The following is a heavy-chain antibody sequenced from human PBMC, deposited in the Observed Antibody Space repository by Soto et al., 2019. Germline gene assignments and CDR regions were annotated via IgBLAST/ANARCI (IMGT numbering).Heavy chain of an antibody. CDR3: ARANGDVTVYWFDP. D-gene: IGHD4-4*01. Sequence: SETLSLTCAVYGGSFSGYYWSWIRQPPGKGLEWIGEINHSGSTNYNPSLKSRVTISVDTSKNQFSLKLSSVTAADTAVYYCARANGDVTVYWFDPWGQGTLVTDSS. J-gene: IGHJ5*02. V-gene: IGHV4-34*01. CDR1: GGSFSGYY. CDR2: INHSGST.